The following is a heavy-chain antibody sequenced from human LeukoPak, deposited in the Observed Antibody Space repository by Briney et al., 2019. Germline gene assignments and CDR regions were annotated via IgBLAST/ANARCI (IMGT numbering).Heavy chain of an antibody. Sequence: GGSLRLSCAASGFTFSSYAMSWVRQAPGKGLEWVSAISGSGGSTYYADSVKGRFTISRDNSKNTLYLQMNSLRAEDTAVYYCAKGDYYNSSGYHLYGMDVWGQGTTVTVSS. CDR3: AKGDYYNSSGYHLYGMDV. V-gene: IGHV3-23*01. D-gene: IGHD3-22*01. CDR2: ISGSGGST. CDR1: GFTFSSYA. J-gene: IGHJ6*02.